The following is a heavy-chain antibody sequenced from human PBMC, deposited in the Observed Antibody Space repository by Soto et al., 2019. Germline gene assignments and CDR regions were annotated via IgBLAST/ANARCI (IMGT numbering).Heavy chain of an antibody. D-gene: IGHD3-22*01. CDR3: AREGDMKFHSNSSDEPGY. J-gene: IGHJ4*02. CDR2: IIPSIGII. V-gene: IGHV1-69*04. CDR1: GGTFSSFV. Sequence: QVQLVQSGAEVKKPGSSVKVSCKASGGTFSSFVISWVRQAPGQGLEWMGRIIPSIGIINYAQKFQGRVTITADTTTSTAYMELSSLRSDDTAVYDSAREGDMKFHSNSSDEPGYWGQGTLVTVSS.